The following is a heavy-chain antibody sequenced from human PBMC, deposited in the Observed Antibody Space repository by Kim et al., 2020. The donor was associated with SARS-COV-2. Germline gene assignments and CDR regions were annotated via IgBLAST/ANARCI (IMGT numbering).Heavy chain of an antibody. V-gene: IGHV4-59*01. CDR1: GGSISSYY. D-gene: IGHD6-19*01. CDR2: IYYSGST. J-gene: IGHJ4*01. CDR3: ARTSPLSSGWYEGDPNFD. Sequence: SETLSLTCTVSGGSISSYYWSWIRQPPGKGLEWIGYIYYSGSTNYNPSLKSRVTISVDTSKNQFSLKLSSVTAADTAVYYCARTSPLSSGWYEGDPNFD.